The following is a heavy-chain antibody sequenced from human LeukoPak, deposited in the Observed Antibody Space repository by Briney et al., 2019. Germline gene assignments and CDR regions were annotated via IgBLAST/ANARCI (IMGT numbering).Heavy chain of an antibody. V-gene: IGHV3-74*01. CDR3: AKSRVVPAAMWFDP. CDR1: GFTFSSYW. D-gene: IGHD2-2*01. Sequence: GRSLRLSCAVSGFTFSSYWMHWVRQAPGKGLVWVSRIDRDGSRINYADSVKGRFTISRDNGKNTLFLQMNSLRAEDTAVYYCAKSRVVPAAMWFDPWGQGTLVTVSS. J-gene: IGHJ5*02. CDR2: IDRDGSRI.